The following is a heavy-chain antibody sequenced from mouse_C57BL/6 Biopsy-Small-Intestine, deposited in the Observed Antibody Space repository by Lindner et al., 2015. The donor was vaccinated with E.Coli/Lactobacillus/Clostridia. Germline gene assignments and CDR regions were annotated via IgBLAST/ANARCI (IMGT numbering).Heavy chain of an antibody. Sequence: VQLQESGAELVRPGTSVKMSCKASGYTFTNYWTGWAKQRPGHGLEWIGDIYPGGGYTNYNEKFKGKATLTADKSSSTAYMQFSSLTSEDSAIYYCARGYYEYFDVWGTGTTVTVSS. V-gene: IGHV1-63*01. D-gene: IGHD2-3*01. CDR1: GYTFTNYW. J-gene: IGHJ1*03. CDR2: IYPGGGYT. CDR3: ARGYYEYFDV.